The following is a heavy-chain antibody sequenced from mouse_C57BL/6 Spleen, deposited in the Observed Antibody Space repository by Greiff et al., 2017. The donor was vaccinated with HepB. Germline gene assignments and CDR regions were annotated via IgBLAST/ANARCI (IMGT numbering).Heavy chain of an antibody. D-gene: IGHD1-1*01. CDR3: ARDLYGSSHWYFDV. CDR1: GFTFSSYA. J-gene: IGHJ1*03. V-gene: IGHV5-4*01. CDR2: ISDGGSYA. Sequence: EVQGVESGGGLVKPGGSLKLSCAASGFTFSSYAMSWVRQTPEKRLEWVATISDGGSYAYYPDNVKGRFTISRDNAKNNLYLQMSHLKSEDTAMYYGARDLYGSSHWYFDVWGTGTTVTVSS.